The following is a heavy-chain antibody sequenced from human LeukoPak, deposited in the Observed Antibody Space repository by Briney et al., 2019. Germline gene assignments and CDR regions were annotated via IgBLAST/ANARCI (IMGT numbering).Heavy chain of an antibody. Sequence: GGSLRLSCAASGFTFSSYAMSWVRQAPGKGLEWVSAISGSGGSTYYADSVKGRFTISRDNSKNTLYLQMNSLRAEDTAVYYCARDRPFLIAAAGPGDYYYGMDVWGQGTTVTVSS. CDR2: ISGSGGST. CDR1: GFTFSSYA. J-gene: IGHJ6*02. D-gene: IGHD6-13*01. V-gene: IGHV3-23*01. CDR3: ARDRPFLIAAAGPGDYYYGMDV.